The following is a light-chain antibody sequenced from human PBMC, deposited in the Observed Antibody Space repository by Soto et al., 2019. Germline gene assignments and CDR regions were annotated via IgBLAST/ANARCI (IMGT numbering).Light chain of an antibody. V-gene: IGKV1-27*01. CDR3: QSYNDSST. Sequence: DIQMTQSPSSLSASVGDRVTITCRASQCISHFLAWYQQKPGQVPKLLIYAASTLLPGVPSRFSGSGSGTDFTLTISSLQPEDFATYYCQSYNDSSTCGQGTKVEI. CDR1: QCISHF. CDR2: AAS. J-gene: IGKJ1*01.